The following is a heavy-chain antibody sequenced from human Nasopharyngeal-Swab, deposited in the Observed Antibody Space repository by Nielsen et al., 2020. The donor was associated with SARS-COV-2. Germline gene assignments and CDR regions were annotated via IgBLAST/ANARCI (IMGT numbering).Heavy chain of an antibody. D-gene: IGHD2-2*01. CDR3: ARDGKYQVPDLSYYIDV. J-gene: IGHJ6*03. CDR2: IYHSGGG. V-gene: IGHV4-38-2*02. Sequence: WIRQPPGKGLEWIGSIYHSGGGYYNPSPKSRVTISVDTSKNQFSLKLSSVTAADTAVYYCARDGKYQVPDLSYYIDVWGKGTTVTVSS.